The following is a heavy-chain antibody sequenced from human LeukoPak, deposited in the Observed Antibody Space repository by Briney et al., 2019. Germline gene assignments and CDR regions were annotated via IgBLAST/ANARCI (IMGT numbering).Heavy chain of an antibody. J-gene: IGHJ4*02. D-gene: IGHD3-10*01. V-gene: IGHV4-34*01. CDR3: ARRVTMVRGVIISHYFDY. Sequence: SETLSLTCAVYGGSFSGYYWSWIHQPPGKGLEWIGEINHSGSTNYNPSLKSRVTISVDTSKNQFSLKLSSVTAADTAVYYCARRVTMVRGVIISHYFDYWGQGTLVTVSS. CDR1: GGSFSGYY. CDR2: INHSGST.